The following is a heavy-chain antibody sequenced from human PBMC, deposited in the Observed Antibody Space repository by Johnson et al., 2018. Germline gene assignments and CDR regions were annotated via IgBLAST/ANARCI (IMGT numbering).Heavy chain of an antibody. V-gene: IGHV3-21*01. D-gene: IGHD5-24*01. CDR2: ISSTSSYV. Sequence: EVQLVETGGGLVKPGESLRLSCAASGFMFSSYSMNWVRQTPGKGLEWVSCISSTSSYVYYADSGKGRFTISRDNAKNSLFLQLSSLWADDTAFCYCARGPAGGDGYNWDAFDIWGQGTMVTVSS. J-gene: IGHJ3*02. CDR3: ARGPAGGDGYNWDAFDI. CDR1: GFMFSSYS.